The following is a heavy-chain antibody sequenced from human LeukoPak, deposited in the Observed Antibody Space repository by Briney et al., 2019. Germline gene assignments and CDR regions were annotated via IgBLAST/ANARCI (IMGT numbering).Heavy chain of an antibody. CDR1: GYSISSGYY. CDR3: ARVTAYSSENYFDY. CDR2: IYHRGST. V-gene: IGHV4-38-2*01. D-gene: IGHD6-25*01. Sequence: PSETLSLTCAVSGYSISSGYYWGWIRQPPGKGLEWIGSIYHRGSTYYNPSLKSRVTISVDTSKNQFSLKLSSVTAADTAVYYCARVTAYSSENYFDYWGQGTLVTVSS. J-gene: IGHJ4*02.